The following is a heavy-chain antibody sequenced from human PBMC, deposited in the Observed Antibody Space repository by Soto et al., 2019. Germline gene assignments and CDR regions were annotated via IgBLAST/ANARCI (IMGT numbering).Heavy chain of an antibody. CDR2: IYYSGST. V-gene: IGHV4-59*01. Sequence: SETLSLTCTVSGGSISSYYWSWIRQPPGKGLEWIGYIYYSGSTNYNPSLKSRVTISVDTSKNQFSLKLSSVTAADTAVYYCATTPRYDGIYYFDYWGQGTLVTVSS. CDR3: ATTPRYDGIYYFDY. D-gene: IGHD5-12*01. J-gene: IGHJ4*02. CDR1: GGSISSYY.